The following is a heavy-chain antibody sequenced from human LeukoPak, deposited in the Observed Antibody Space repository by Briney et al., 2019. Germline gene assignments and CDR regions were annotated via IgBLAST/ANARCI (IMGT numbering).Heavy chain of an antibody. Sequence: PSETLSLTCSVSGGSNSSYYWNWIRQTPGKGLQRIGYTRYSGSTNYNPSLKSRVSISVDTSKNQFSLKLSSVTAADTALYYCARGNAYNWRFDFWGQGTLVTVSS. CDR2: TRYSGST. CDR1: GGSNSSYY. D-gene: IGHD1-1*01. V-gene: IGHV4-59*01. J-gene: IGHJ4*02. CDR3: ARGNAYNWRFDF.